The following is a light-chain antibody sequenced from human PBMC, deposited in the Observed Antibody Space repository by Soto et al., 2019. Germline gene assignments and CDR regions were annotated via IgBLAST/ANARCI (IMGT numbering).Light chain of an antibody. V-gene: IGLV1-44*01. CDR2: STS. J-gene: IGLJ1*01. CDR3: SSYTTGTSLV. CDR1: SSNIGSNT. Sequence: QSVLTQPPSASGTPGQIVAISCSGSSSNIGSNTVTWYQQLPGTAPKLLIYSTSQRSSGVPGRFSGSKSGASASLSISGLQSEDEADYYCSSYTTGTSLVFGTGTKVTVL.